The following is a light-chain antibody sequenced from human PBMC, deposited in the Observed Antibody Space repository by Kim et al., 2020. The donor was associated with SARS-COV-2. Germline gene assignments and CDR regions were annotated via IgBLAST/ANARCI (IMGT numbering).Light chain of an antibody. CDR3: QQDDYWPT. CDR1: VSVGGY. CDR2: GAS. V-gene: IGKV3-15*01. Sequence: PVPPRDCLTRSSTPSVSVGGYSACYQQPPGPPPRLLIYGASTSATGTPAMFSGSWSGSYFTLTISSLPSDYFAVYFCQQDDYWPTFGPGTKVDIK. J-gene: IGKJ1*01.